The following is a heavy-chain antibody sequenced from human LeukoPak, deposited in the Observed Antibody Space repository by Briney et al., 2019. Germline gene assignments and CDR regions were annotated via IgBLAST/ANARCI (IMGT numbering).Heavy chain of an antibody. D-gene: IGHD3-10*02. Sequence: ASVNLRCSAAAYTFTGYYLQWWLRAPGQGLEWMGWINPNSGGTNYAQKFQGRVTMTRDTSISTAYMELSRLRSDDTAVYYCASVRVLLDYYSLMDGCGKGCTVTVSS. CDR2: INPNSGGT. CDR1: AYTFTGYY. J-gene: IGHJ6*03. CDR3: ASVRVLLDYYSLMDG. V-gene: IGHV1-2*02.